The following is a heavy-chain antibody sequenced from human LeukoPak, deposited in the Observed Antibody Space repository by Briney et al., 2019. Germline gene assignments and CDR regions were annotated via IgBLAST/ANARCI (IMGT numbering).Heavy chain of an antibody. J-gene: IGHJ3*02. CDR1: GSIISNNV. CDR3: AKEGYSSGHAGAFNI. CDR2: INVGGEAT. Sequence: PGGSLRLSCVDSGSIISNNVMGWARQAPGKGLEWVSTINVGGEATHYAESVKGRFTISRDSSKNTLYLQMNSLSVEDTAVYYCAKEGYSSGHAGAFNIWGPGTMVTVSS. D-gene: IGHD5-18*01. V-gene: IGHV3-23*01.